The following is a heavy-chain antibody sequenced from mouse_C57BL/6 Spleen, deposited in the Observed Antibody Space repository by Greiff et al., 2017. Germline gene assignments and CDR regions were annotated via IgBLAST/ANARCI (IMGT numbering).Heavy chain of an antibody. J-gene: IGHJ3*01. CDR2: IYPGDGDT. V-gene: IGHV1-82*01. CDR3: ARGGRRGCAY. CDR1: GYAFSSSW. Sequence: QVQLQQSGPELVKPGASVKISCKASGYAFSSSWMNWVKQRPGKGLEWIGRIYPGDGDTNYNGKFKGKATLTADKSSSTAYMQLSSLTSEDSAVYFCARGGRRGCAYWGQGTLVTVSA.